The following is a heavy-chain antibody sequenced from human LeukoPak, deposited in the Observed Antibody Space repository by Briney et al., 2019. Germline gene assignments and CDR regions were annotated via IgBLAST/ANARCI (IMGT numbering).Heavy chain of an antibody. V-gene: IGHV3-43*02. Sequence: GGSLRLSCAASRFIFDDYAMHWVRQAPGKGLEWVSLISGDGDSTYYADSVKGRFTISRDNSKNSLYLQMNSLRTEDTALYYCAKDLIEINYGGNSHSSYWGQGTLVTVSS. D-gene: IGHD4-23*01. CDR1: RFIFDDYA. J-gene: IGHJ4*02. CDR2: ISGDGDST. CDR3: AKDLIEINYGGNSHSSY.